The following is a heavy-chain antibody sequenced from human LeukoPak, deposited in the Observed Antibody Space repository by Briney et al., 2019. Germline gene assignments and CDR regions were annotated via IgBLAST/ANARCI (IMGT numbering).Heavy chain of an antibody. J-gene: IGHJ4*02. D-gene: IGHD1-1*01. CDR3: ARENWSNDY. Sequence: PGGSLRLSCAASGFTFTTYYMTWVRQAPGKGLEWLANISQDGRTKYYADSVEGRFAISRDNAINSVFLQMNSVRAEDTAVYDCARENWSNDYWGQGTLVTVSS. CDR2: ISQDGRTK. V-gene: IGHV3-7*01. CDR1: GFTFTTYY.